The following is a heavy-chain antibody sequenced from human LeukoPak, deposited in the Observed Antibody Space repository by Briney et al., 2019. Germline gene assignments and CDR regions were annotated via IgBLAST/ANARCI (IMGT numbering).Heavy chain of an antibody. V-gene: IGHV4-38-2*02. CDR1: AYSISSGYY. D-gene: IGHD5-18*01. CDR2: IYHSGTT. CDR3: ARDRTDTAMVYYYYYYMDV. J-gene: IGHJ6*03. Sequence: SETLSLTCTVSAYSISSGYYWGWIRQPPGKGLEWIGTIYHSGTTYYNPSLKSRVTISVDMSKNQFSLKLRSVTAADTAVYYCARDRTDTAMVYYYYYYMDVWGKGTTVTVSS.